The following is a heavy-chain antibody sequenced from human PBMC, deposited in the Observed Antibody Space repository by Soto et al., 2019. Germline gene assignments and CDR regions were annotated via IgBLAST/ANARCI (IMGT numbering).Heavy chain of an antibody. J-gene: IGHJ4*02. CDR2: ISAYNGNT. CDR3: ARGMYYYDSSGYYPGDY. CDR1: GYTFTSYG. V-gene: IGHV1-18*01. D-gene: IGHD3-22*01. Sequence: EASVKVSCKASGYTFTSYGISWVRQAPGQGLEWMGWISAYNGNTNYAQKLQGRVTMTTDTSTSTAYMELRSLRSDDTAVYYCARGMYYYDSSGYYPGDYWGQGTLVTVSS.